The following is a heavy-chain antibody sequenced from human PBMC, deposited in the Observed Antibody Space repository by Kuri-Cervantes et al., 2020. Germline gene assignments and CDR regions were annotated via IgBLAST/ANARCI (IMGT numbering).Heavy chain of an antibody. Sequence: GESLKISCAASGFTFDDYGMSWVRQAPGKGLEWVSSISSSSSYIYYADSVKGRFTISRDNAKNTLYLQMTSLSAEDTAVYYCAKFNFVSGSYLAFDYWGQGTLVTVSS. CDR3: AKFNFVSGSYLAFDY. CDR2: ISSSSSYI. CDR1: GFTFDDYG. D-gene: IGHD3-22*01. J-gene: IGHJ4*02. V-gene: IGHV3-21*01.